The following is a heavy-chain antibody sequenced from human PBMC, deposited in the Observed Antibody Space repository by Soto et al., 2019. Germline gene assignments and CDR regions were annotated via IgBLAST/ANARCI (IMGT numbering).Heavy chain of an antibody. Sequence: QVQLVQSGAEVKKPGASVKVSCKASGYTFTSYGISWVRQAPGQGLEWMGWISAYNGNTNYAQKLQGRVTMTTDTSTSTAYMELRSLRSDDTAVYYCVRVSYDYIWGSYRYTSGWFDPWGQGTLVTVSS. CDR1: GYTFTSYG. V-gene: IGHV1-18*01. CDR2: ISAYNGNT. D-gene: IGHD3-16*02. J-gene: IGHJ5*02. CDR3: VRVSYDYIWGSYRYTSGWFDP.